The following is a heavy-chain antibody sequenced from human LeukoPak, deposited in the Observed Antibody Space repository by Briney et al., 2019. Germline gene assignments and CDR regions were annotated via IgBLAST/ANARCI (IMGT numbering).Heavy chain of an antibody. CDR2: IDSDGSGP. D-gene: IGHD6-19*01. CDR1: GFTFSIYS. Sequence: GGSLRLSCAASGFTFSIYSMNWVRQAPGKGLVWVSLIDSDGSGPTYADSVKGRFTISRDNSKNTLYLQMNSLRAEDTAVYYCVRDSIAVTGDFDFWGQGTLVTVSS. J-gene: IGHJ4*02. V-gene: IGHV3-74*01. CDR3: VRDSIAVTGDFDF.